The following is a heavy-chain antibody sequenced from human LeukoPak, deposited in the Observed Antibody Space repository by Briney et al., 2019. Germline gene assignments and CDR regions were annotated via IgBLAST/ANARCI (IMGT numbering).Heavy chain of an antibody. CDR2: IKQDGSEK. CDR3: ARDQTGPEWLLSSWHFFDF. D-gene: IGHD3-3*01. V-gene: IGHV3-7*01. J-gene: IGHJ4*02. CDR1: GFTFSSYW. Sequence: PGGSLRLSCAASGFTFSSYWMSWVRQAPGKGLEWVANIKQDGSEKYYVDSVKGRFTIPRDNPKNSLYLQMNSLGAEETAGYCCARDQTGPEWLLSSWHFFDFGGEGT.